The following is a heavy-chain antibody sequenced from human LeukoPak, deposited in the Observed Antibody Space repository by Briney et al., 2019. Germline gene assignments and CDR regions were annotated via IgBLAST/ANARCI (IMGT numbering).Heavy chain of an antibody. Sequence: GGSLRLSCAASGFTFSSYGMHWVRQAPGKGLEWVSSISSSSSYIYYADSVKGRFTISRDNAKNSLYLQMNSLRAEDTAVYYCARGVVAGAFDYWGQGTLVTVSS. D-gene: IGHD6-19*01. V-gene: IGHV3-21*01. CDR3: ARGVVAGAFDY. CDR2: ISSSSSYI. J-gene: IGHJ4*02. CDR1: GFTFSSYG.